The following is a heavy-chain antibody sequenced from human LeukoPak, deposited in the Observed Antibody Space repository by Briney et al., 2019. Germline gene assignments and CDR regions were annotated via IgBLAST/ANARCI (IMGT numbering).Heavy chain of an antibody. CDR2: ISSSSSYI. V-gene: IGHV3-21*01. CDR1: GFTFSSYS. J-gene: IGHJ4*02. CDR3: AREAATTGITKRYYFDY. D-gene: IGHD4-11*01. Sequence: GGPLRLSCAASGFTFSSYSMNWVRQAPGKGLEWVSSISSSSSYIYYADSVKGRFTISRDNAKNSLYLQMNSLRAEDTAVYYCAREAATTGITKRYYFDYWGQGTLVTVSS.